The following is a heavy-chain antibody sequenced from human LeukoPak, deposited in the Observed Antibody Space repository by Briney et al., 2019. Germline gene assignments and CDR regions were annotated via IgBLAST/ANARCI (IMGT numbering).Heavy chain of an antibody. J-gene: IGHJ5*02. CDR3: ARGSSGGNFLGEYNWFDP. Sequence: ASVKVSCKASGYTFTGYYMHWVRQAPGQGLEWMGWINPNSGGTNYAQKFQGRVTMTRDTSISTAYMELSRLRSDDTAVYYCARGSSGGNFLGEYNWFDPWGQGTLVTVSS. CDR2: INPNSGGT. CDR1: GYTFTGYY. V-gene: IGHV1-2*02. D-gene: IGHD4-23*01.